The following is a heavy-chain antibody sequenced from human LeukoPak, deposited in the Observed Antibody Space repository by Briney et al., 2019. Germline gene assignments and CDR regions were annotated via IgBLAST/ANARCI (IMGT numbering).Heavy chain of an antibody. Sequence: SETLSLTCAVYGGSFSGYYWSWIRQPPGKGLEWIGEINHSGSTNYNPSLKSRVTISVDTSKNQFSLKLSSVTAADTAVYYCARSSKWLRESRLDYWGQGTLVTVSS. CDR1: GGSFSGYY. V-gene: IGHV4-34*01. D-gene: IGHD3-10*01. CDR3: ARSSKWLRESRLDY. J-gene: IGHJ4*02. CDR2: INHSGST.